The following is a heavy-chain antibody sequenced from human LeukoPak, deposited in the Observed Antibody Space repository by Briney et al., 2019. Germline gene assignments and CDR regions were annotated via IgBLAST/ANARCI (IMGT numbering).Heavy chain of an antibody. CDR3: ARDSIFTIFGFYYYYMDV. CDR1: GFTFSSYW. CDR2: IKQDGSEK. Sequence: PGGSLRLSCAASGFTFSSYWMSWARQAPGKGLEWVANIKQDGSEKYYVDSVKSRFTISRDNAKNSLYLQMNSLRAEDTAVYYCARDSIFTIFGFYYYYMDVWGKGTTVTVSS. J-gene: IGHJ6*03. D-gene: IGHD3-3*01. V-gene: IGHV3-7*01.